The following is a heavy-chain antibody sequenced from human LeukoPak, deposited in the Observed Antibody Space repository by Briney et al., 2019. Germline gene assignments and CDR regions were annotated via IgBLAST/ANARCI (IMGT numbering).Heavy chain of an antibody. CDR3: AKWGDYDILTGYYVPVY. Sequence: GTSLRLSCVASGFTFTNYAMSWVRQAPGKGLEWVSAITGSDGTSHYADSVKGRFTISRDNSKNTLYLQVNSLRAEDTAVYYCAKWGDYDILTGYYVPVYWGQGTLVTVSS. V-gene: IGHV3-23*01. J-gene: IGHJ4*02. D-gene: IGHD3-9*01. CDR2: ITGSDGTS. CDR1: GFTFTNYA.